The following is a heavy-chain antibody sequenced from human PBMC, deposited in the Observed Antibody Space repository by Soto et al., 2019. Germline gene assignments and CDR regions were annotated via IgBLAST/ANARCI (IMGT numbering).Heavy chain of an antibody. J-gene: IGHJ4*02. Sequence: PWGSLRLPCAASGGTFSSYGMHCVLQAPGKGLEWVAVIWYDGSNKYYADSVKGRFTISRDNSKNTLYLQMNSLRAEDTAVYYCARDWTRKTYSPFYWGQGTLVTVSS. D-gene: IGHD6-13*01. CDR3: ARDWTRKTYSPFY. CDR1: GGTFSSYG. V-gene: IGHV3-33*01. CDR2: IWYDGSNK.